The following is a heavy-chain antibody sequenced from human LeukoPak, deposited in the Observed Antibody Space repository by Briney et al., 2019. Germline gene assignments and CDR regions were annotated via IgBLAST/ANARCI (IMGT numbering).Heavy chain of an antibody. CDR3: ASGQQLVPYYFDY. V-gene: IGHV3-21*01. J-gene: IGHJ4*02. CDR1: GFTFSSYS. Sequence: GGSLRLSCAASGFTFSSYSMNWVRQAPGKGLDWVSSISSSSYIYYADSVKGRFTISRDNAKNSLYLQMNSLRAEDTAVYYCASGQQLVPYYFDYWGQGTLVTVSS. D-gene: IGHD6-13*01. CDR2: ISSSSYI.